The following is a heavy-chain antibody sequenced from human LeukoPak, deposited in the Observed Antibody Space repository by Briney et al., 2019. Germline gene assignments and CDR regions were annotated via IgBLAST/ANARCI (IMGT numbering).Heavy chain of an antibody. J-gene: IGHJ4*02. Sequence: SETLSLTCTVSGGSISSYYWSWIRQPPGKGLEWIGYIYYSGSTNYNPSLKSRVTKSVDTSKNQFSLKLSSVTAADTAVYYCARVTEGDGIFDYWGQGTLVTVSS. CDR1: GGSISSYY. CDR2: IYYSGST. V-gene: IGHV4-59*01. D-gene: IGHD5-24*01. CDR3: ARVTEGDGIFDY.